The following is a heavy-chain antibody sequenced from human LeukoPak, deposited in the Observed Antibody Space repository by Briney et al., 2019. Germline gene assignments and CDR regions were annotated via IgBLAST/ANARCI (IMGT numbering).Heavy chain of an antibody. Sequence: GGSPRLSCAASGFTFSSYGMHWVRQAPGKGLEWVAVISYDGSNKYYADSVKGRFTISRDNSKNTLYLQMNSLRAEDTAVYYCAKGELPDYWGQGTLVTVSS. CDR3: AKGELPDY. D-gene: IGHD4-23*01. CDR1: GFTFSSYG. CDR2: ISYDGSNK. J-gene: IGHJ4*02. V-gene: IGHV3-30*18.